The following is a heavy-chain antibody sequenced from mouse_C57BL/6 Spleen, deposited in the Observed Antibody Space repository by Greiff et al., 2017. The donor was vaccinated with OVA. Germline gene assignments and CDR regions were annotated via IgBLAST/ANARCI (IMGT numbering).Heavy chain of an antibody. CDR2: IYPGDGDT. Sequence: QVQLKESGPELVKPGASVKISCKASGYAFSSSWMNWVKQRPGKGLEWIGRIYPGDGDTNYNGKFKGKATLTADKSSSTAYMQLSSLTSEDSAVYFCARGYYYGSSYRWYFDVWGTGTTVTVSS. CDR1: GYAFSSSW. CDR3: ARGYYYGSSYRWYFDV. D-gene: IGHD1-1*01. V-gene: IGHV1-82*01. J-gene: IGHJ1*03.